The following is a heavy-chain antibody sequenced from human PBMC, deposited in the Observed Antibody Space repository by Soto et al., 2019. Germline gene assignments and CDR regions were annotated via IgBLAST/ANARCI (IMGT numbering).Heavy chain of an antibody. J-gene: IGHJ1*01. V-gene: IGHV3-33*01. Sequence: GGSLRLSCAASGLTFITYGMHWVRQAPGKGLEWVLVISYDGSNKYYADSVKGRFTISRDNSKNTLYLQMNSLRAEDTAVYYCARVGSAGIYFQHWGQGTLVTVSS. D-gene: IGHD6-13*01. CDR1: GLTFITYG. CDR2: ISYDGSNK. CDR3: ARVGSAGIYFQH.